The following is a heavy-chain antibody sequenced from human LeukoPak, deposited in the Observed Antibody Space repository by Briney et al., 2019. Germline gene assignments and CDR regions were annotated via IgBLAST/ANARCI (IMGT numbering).Heavy chain of an antibody. V-gene: IGHV3-23*01. D-gene: IGHD3-22*01. CDR1: GFTFSSYA. J-gene: IGHJ4*02. CDR3: ARARGVSTGYRPIDY. CDR2: ISGSGGST. Sequence: PGGSLRLSCVASGFTFSSYAVSWVRQAPGKGLEWVSGISGSGGSTYYADSVKGRFTISRDNSKSTLYLQMNSLRAEDTAVYYCARARGVSTGYRPIDYWGQGTLVTVSS.